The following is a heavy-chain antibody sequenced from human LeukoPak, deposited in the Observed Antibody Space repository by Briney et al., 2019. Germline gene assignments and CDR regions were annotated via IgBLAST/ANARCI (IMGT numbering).Heavy chain of an antibody. D-gene: IGHD4-23*01. J-gene: IGHJ4*02. CDR3: ARAHRIGYGGSVFDY. CDR1: GFTFSSYS. Sequence: GGSLRLSCAASGFTFSSYSMTWVRQAPGKGLEWVSSISSSSSYIYYADSVKGRFTISRDNAKSSLYLQMNSLRAEDTAVYYCARAHRIGYGGSVFDYWGQGTLVTVSS. CDR2: ISSSSSYI. V-gene: IGHV3-21*01.